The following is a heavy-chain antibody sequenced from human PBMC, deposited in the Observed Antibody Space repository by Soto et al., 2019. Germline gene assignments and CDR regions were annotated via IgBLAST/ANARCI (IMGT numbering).Heavy chain of an antibody. D-gene: IGHD1-26*01. J-gene: IGHJ5*02. Sequence: EVQLVESGGGLVQPGGSLRLSCAASGFTVSNNYINWVRQAPGKGLEWVSVIYSGGSTYYADSVKGRFIISRDNSKNTLYLQMNSLRAEDTAVYYCARGGPPTSNWFDPWGQGTLVTVSS. CDR2: IYSGGST. V-gene: IGHV3-66*01. CDR1: GFTVSNNY. CDR3: ARGGPPTSNWFDP.